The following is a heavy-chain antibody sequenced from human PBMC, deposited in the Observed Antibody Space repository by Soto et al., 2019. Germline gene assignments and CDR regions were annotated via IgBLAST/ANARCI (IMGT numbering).Heavy chain of an antibody. CDR1: GLTFSNAW. V-gene: IGHV3-15*01. D-gene: IGHD4-4*01. CDR2: IKSKNDGGTT. Sequence: VGSLRLSCAASGLTFSNAWMRGVRQAPGKGLEGFGRIKSKNDGGTTDYAEPVKGRFTISRDDSKNTLYLQMNSLKTEDTAVYYCTTGTSNYCCLSRYYFDYWGQGTLVTVSS. J-gene: IGHJ4*02. CDR3: TTGTSNYCCLSRYYFDY.